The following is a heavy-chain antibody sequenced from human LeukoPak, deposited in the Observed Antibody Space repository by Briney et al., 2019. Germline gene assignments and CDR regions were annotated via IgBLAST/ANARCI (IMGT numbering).Heavy chain of an antibody. CDR3: ARGRLELRSWFDP. J-gene: IGHJ5*02. CDR1: GFTFSSYW. Sequence: PGGSLRLSCAASGFTFSSYWMSWVRQAPGKGLEWVANIKQDGSEKYYVDSVKGRFTIPRDNAKNSLYLQMNSLRAEDTAVYYCARGRLELRSWFDPWGQGTLVTVSS. D-gene: IGHD1-7*01. CDR2: IKQDGSEK. V-gene: IGHV3-7*01.